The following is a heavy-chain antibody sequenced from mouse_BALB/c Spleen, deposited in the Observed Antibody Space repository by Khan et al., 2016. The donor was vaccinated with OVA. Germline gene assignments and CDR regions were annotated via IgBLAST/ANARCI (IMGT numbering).Heavy chain of an antibody. CDR1: GFSLTNYG. CDR3: ARQPYYHYNVMDY. D-gene: IGHD2-10*01. V-gene: IGHV2-6-1*01. Sequence: VELVESGPGLVAPSQSLSITCTISGFSLTNYGVHWVRQPPGKGLEWLAVIWSDGSTTYNSALKSRLTITKDNSKSQVFLKMNSLQTDETAIYFCARQPYYHYNVMDYWGQGTSVTVSS. CDR2: IWSDGST. J-gene: IGHJ4*01.